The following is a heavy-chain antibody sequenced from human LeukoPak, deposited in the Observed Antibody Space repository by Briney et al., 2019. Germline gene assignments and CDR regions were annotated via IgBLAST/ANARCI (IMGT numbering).Heavy chain of an antibody. CDR3: AKGAYDYIEMGYFDY. V-gene: IGHV3-23*01. J-gene: IGHJ4*02. CDR1: GFSISNSA. D-gene: IGHD5-12*01. CDR2: IIASSGST. Sequence: SGGSLRLSCAASGFSISNSAMSWVRQAPGKGLEWVSLIIASSGSTFYADSVKGRFTISRDNSKNTLFLQMNSLRAEDTAVYYCAKGAYDYIEMGYFDYWGQGTLVTVS.